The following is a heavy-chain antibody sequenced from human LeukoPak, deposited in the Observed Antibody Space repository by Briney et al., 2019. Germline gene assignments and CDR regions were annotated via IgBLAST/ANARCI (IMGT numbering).Heavy chain of an antibody. V-gene: IGHV3-20*04. J-gene: IGHJ4*02. CDR2: INWNGGST. D-gene: IGHD3-9*01. Sequence: GGSLRLSCAASGFTFDDYGMSWVRQAPGKGLEWVSGINWNGGSTGYADSVKGRFTISRDNAKNSLYLQMNSLRAEDTAVYYCARRTEHFDILTGYPTFDYWGQGTPVTVSS. CDR1: GFTFDDYG. CDR3: ARRTEHFDILTGYPTFDY.